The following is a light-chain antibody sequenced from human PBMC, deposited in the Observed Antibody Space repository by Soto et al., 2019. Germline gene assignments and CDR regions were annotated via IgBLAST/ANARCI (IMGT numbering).Light chain of an antibody. CDR2: SAS. J-gene: IGKJ4*01. CDR3: QQAYSFPRT. Sequence: DIQMTQSPSSVSASVGDRVTITCRATQGIGSSLAWYQQKPGKAPELLIYSASSLLSGVPSRFSGSGSGADFNLTISSLEPEDFATYYCQQAYSFPRTFGGGTKVEIK. V-gene: IGKV1-12*01. CDR1: QGIGSS.